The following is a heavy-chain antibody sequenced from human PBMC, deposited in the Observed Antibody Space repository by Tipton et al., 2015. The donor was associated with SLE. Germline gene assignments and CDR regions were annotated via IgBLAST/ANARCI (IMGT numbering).Heavy chain of an antibody. J-gene: IGHJ6*03. CDR2: IYYSGST. Sequence: LRLSCAVYGGSFSGYYWSWIRQHPGKGLEWIGYIYYSGSTYYNPSLKSRVTISVDTSKNQFSLKLSSVTAADTAVYYCARSPANIVVVPAAPYYMDVWGKGTTVTVSS. D-gene: IGHD2-2*01. CDR3: ARSPANIVVVPAAPYYMDV. V-gene: IGHV4-31*02. CDR1: GGSFSGYY.